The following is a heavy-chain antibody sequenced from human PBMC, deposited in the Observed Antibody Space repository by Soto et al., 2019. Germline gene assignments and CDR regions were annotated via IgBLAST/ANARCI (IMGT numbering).Heavy chain of an antibody. CDR1: GGSISSYY. J-gene: IGHJ6*03. D-gene: IGHD2-15*01. V-gene: IGHV4-59*01. Sequence: SETLSLTCTVSGGSISSYYWSWIRQPPGKGLEWIGYIYYSGSTNYNPSLKSRVTISVDTSKNQFSLKLSSVTAADTAVYYCAGCSGGSCYPRYYYYMDVWGKGTTVTVSS. CDR3: AGCSGGSCYPRYYYYMDV. CDR2: IYYSGST.